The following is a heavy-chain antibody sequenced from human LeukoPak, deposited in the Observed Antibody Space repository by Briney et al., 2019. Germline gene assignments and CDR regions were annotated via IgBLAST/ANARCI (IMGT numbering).Heavy chain of an antibody. CDR1: GGSFSGYY. V-gene: IGHV4-34*01. CDR3: ARGISRPDYYDSSGQTFLDY. J-gene: IGHJ4*02. D-gene: IGHD3-22*01. CDR2: INHSGST. Sequence: SETLSLTCAVYGGSFSGYYWSWIRQPPGKGLEWIGEINHSGSTNYNPSLKSRVTISVDTSKNQFSLKLSSVTAADTAVYYCARGISRPDYYDSSGQTFLDYWGQGTLVTVSS.